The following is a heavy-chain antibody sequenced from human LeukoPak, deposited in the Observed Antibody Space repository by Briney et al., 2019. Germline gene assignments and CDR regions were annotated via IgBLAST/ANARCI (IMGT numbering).Heavy chain of an antibody. Sequence: SETLSLTCTVSGVSISGYYWIWIRQSPRRGLEYIGSIFYREGVSYGGTTFYNPSLQSRVTISVDTSKNAFSLRLSSVTAADTAVYYCARQISGNRDYWGQGTLVTVSA. CDR1: GVSISGYY. CDR3: ARQISGNRDY. V-gene: IGHV4-59*05. J-gene: IGHJ4*02. D-gene: IGHD3-10*01. CDR2: IFYREGVSYGGTT.